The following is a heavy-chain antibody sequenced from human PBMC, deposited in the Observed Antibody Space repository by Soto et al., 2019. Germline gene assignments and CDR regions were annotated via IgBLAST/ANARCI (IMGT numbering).Heavy chain of an antibody. CDR2: INHSGST. V-gene: IGHV4-34*01. D-gene: IGHD2-15*01. CDR3: ARGEYCSGGSCYPENYYYYYGMDV. J-gene: IGHJ6*02. CDR1: GGSFSGYY. Sequence: QVQLQQWGAGLLKPSETLSLTCAVYGGSFSGYYWSWIRQPPGKGLEWIGEINHSGSTNYNPSLKSRVTISVDTSKNQFSLKLSSVTAADTAVYYCARGEYCSGGSCYPENYYYYYGMDVWGQGTTVTVSS.